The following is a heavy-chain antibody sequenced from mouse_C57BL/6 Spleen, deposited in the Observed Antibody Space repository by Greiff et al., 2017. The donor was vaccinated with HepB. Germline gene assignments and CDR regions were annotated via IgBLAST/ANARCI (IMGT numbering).Heavy chain of an antibody. CDR3: ARRYDYDGYYFDY. D-gene: IGHD2-4*01. J-gene: IGHJ2*01. Sequence: VQLQQSGPELVKPGASVKMSCKASGYTFTDYNMHWVKQSHGKSLEWIGYINPNNGGTSYNQKFKGKATLTVNKSSSTAYMELRSLTSEDSAVYYCARRYDYDGYYFDYWGQGTTLTVSS. CDR1: GYTFTDYN. V-gene: IGHV1-22*01. CDR2: INPNNGGT.